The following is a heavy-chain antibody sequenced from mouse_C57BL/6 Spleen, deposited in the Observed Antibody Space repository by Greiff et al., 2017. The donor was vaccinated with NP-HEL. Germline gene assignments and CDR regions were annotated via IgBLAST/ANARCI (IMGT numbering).Heavy chain of an antibody. CDR3: TKSYGKGGWYFDV. CDR2: IDPENGDT. D-gene: IGHD2-1*01. Sequence: EVQLQQSGAELVRPGASVKLSCTASGFNIKDDYMHWVKQRPEQGLEWIGWIDPENGDTEYASKFQGKATITADTSSNTAYLQLSSLTSEDTAVYYWTKSYGKGGWYFDVWGTGTTVTVSS. CDR1: GFNIKDDY. V-gene: IGHV14-4*01. J-gene: IGHJ1*03.